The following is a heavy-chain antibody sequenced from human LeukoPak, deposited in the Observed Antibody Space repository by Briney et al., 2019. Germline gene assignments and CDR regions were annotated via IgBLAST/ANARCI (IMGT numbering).Heavy chain of an antibody. Sequence: PGGSLRLSCAASGFTFSSYGMHWARQAPGKGLEWVAVIWYDGSNKYYADSVKGRFTISRDNSKNTLYLQMNSLRAEDTAVYYCAKDRFTMVRGVIPWFDPWGQGTLVTVSS. CDR2: IWYDGSNK. CDR1: GFTFSSYG. J-gene: IGHJ5*02. D-gene: IGHD3-10*01. CDR3: AKDRFTMVRGVIPWFDP. V-gene: IGHV3-33*06.